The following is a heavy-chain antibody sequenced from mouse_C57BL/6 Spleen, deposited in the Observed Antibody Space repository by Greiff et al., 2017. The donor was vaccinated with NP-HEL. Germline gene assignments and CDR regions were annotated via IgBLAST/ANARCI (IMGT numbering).Heavy chain of an antibody. J-gene: IGHJ1*03. V-gene: IGHV1-69*01. CDR3: ARTRSNLDFDV. Sequence: QVQLQQPGAELVMPGASVKLSCKASGYTFTSYWLHWVKQRPGQGLAWIGELDPSASYTNYNQTFKGKSTLTVDKSSSTAYMQLSSLTSEDSAVYYCARTRSNLDFDVWGTGTTVTVSS. D-gene: IGHD2-5*01. CDR2: LDPSASYT. CDR1: GYTFTSYW.